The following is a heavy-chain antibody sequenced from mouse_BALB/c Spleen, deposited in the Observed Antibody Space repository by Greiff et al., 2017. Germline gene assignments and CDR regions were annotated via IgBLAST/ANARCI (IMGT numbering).Heavy chain of an antibody. D-gene: IGHD1-1*01. CDR3: ASVAPYAMDY. V-gene: IGHV5-17*02. J-gene: IGHJ4*01. Sequence: EVQRVESGGGLVQPGGSRKLSCAASGFTFSSFGMHWVRQAPEKGLEWVAYISSGSSTIYYADTVKGRFTISRDNPKNTLFLQMTSLRSEDTAMYYCASVAPYAMDYWGQGTSVTVSP. CDR2: ISSGSSTI. CDR1: GFTFSSFG.